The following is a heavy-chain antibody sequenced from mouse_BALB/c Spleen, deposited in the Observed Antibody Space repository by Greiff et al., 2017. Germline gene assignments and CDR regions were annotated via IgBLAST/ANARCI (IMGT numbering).Heavy chain of an antibody. D-gene: IGHD2-4*01. CDR3: ASLITTVMDY. CDR1: GFTFSDYY. V-gene: IGHV5-4*02. Sequence: DVKLVESGGGLVKPGGSLKLSCAASGFTFSDYYMYWVRQTPEKRLEWVATISDGGSYTYYPDSVKGRFTISRDNAKNNLYLQMSSLKSEDTAMYYCASLITTVMDYWGQGTSVTVSS. CDR2: ISDGGSYT. J-gene: IGHJ4*01.